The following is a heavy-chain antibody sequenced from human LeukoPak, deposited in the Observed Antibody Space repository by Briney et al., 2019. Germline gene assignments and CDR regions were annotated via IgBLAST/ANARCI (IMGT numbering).Heavy chain of an antibody. CDR1: GFTFSSYA. CDR2: ISYDGSNK. Sequence: GRSLRLSCAASGFTFSSYAMHWVRQAPGKGLEWVAVISYDGSNKYYADSVKGRFTISRDNAKNSLYLQMNSLRAEDTAVYYCARTLLFQENWFDPWGQGTLVTVSS. D-gene: IGHD2-15*01. CDR3: ARTLLFQENWFDP. J-gene: IGHJ5*02. V-gene: IGHV3-30*04.